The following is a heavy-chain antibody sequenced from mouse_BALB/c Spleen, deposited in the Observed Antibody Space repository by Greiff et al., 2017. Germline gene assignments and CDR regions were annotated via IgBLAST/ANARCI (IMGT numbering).Heavy chain of an antibody. Sequence: VQLQQSGAELVRSGASVKLSCTASGFNIKDYYMYWVKQRPEQGLESIGWIDPENGDTEYAPKFQGKATMTADTSSNTAYLQLSSLTSEDTAVYYCNAYFYDYDGAMDYWGQGTSVTVSS. CDR3: NAYFYDYDGAMDY. D-gene: IGHD2-4*01. J-gene: IGHJ4*01. CDR1: GFNIKDYY. V-gene: IGHV14-4*02. CDR2: IDPENGDT.